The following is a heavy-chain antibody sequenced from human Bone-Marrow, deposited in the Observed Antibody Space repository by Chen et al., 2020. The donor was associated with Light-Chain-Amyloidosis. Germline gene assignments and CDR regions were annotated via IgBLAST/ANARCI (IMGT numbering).Heavy chain of an antibody. V-gene: IGHV5-51*01. Sequence: DAQLEQSGPEVKKPGVSLKISCKGHGYTFPNYWIGWVGQMPGKGLEWIGVIYPDDSDARYSPSFEGKVTISADKSITTAYLQWRCLKASDTAMYYCARRRDGYNFDYWGQGTLVTVSS. D-gene: IGHD5-12*01. J-gene: IGHJ4*02. CDR3: ARRRDGYNFDY. CDR2: IYPDDSDA. CDR1: GYTFPNYW.